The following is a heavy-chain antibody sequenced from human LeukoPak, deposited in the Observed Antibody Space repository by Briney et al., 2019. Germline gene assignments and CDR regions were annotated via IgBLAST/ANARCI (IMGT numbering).Heavy chain of an antibody. D-gene: IGHD6-19*01. Sequence: GRSLRLSCAAPGFTFSSYGMHWVRQAPGKGLEWVAVISHDGSNKYYADSVKGRFTTSRDNSKNTLYLQMNSLRAEDTAVYHCANGYTSGWTGYFQHWGQGTLVVVSS. CDR1: GFTFSSYG. CDR3: ANGYTSGWTGYFQH. V-gene: IGHV3-30*18. J-gene: IGHJ1*01. CDR2: ISHDGSNK.